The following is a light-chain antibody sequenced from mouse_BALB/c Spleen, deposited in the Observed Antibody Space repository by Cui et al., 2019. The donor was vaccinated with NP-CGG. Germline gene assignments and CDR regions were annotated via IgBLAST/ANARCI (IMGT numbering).Light chain of an antibody. J-gene: IGLJ1*01. V-gene: IGLV1*01. CDR2: GTN. CDR3: TLWYSNHWV. CDR1: TGAVSTSNY. Sequence: QAVVTPESALTTSPGDTVTLTCRSSTGAVSTSNYANCVQEKPAHLFPGLIVGTNNRAPGVPARFSGSLIGDKAALTITGAQTEDETIYFCTLWYSNHWVFGGGTKLTVL.